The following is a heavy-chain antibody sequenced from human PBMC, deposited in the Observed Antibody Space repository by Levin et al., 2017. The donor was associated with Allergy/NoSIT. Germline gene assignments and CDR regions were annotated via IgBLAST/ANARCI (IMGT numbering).Heavy chain of an antibody. CDR2: VGGSGGRT. V-gene: IGHV3-23*01. CDR3: AKGSGRAARQDSYYGMDV. D-gene: IGHD2-15*01. J-gene: IGHJ6*02. Sequence: GGSLRLSCVGSGFIFSNYAINWVRQAPGKGLEWVSVVGGSGGRTYYADSVQGRFIISRDNSKNTVFLHMNSLRVEDTGEYFCAKGSGRAARQDSYYGMDVWGQGTTVTVSS. CDR1: GFIFSNYA.